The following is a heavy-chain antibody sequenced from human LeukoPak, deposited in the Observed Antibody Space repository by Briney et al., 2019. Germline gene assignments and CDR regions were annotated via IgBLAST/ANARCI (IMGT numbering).Heavy chain of an antibody. CDR1: GGSISSGYY. D-gene: IGHD3/OR15-3a*01. J-gene: IGHJ4*02. V-gene: IGHV4-38-2*02. CDR3: ARDTWAGSSRDY. Sequence: SETLSLTCTVSGGSISSGYYWGWIRQPPGKGLEWIGSIYHSGSTYYNPSLKSRVTISVDTSKNQFSLKLSSVTAADTAVYYCARDTWAGSSRDYWGQGTLVTVSS. CDR2: IYHSGST.